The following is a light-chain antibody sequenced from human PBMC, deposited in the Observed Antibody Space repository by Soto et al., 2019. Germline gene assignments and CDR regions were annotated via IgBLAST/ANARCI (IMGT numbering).Light chain of an antibody. J-gene: IGLJ1*01. CDR3: SSYTSSSTYV. CDR2: DVR. V-gene: IGLV2-14*03. Sequence: QSALTQPASVSGSPGQSITISCTGTSSVVGGYNYVSWHQQHPGKAPKLMIYDVRNRPSGVSNRFSGSKSGNTASLTISGPQAEDEADYYCSSYTSSSTYVFGTGTKVTVL. CDR1: SSVVGGYNY.